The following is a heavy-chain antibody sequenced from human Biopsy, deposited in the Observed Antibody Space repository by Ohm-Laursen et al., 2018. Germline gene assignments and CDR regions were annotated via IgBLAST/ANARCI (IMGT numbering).Heavy chain of an antibody. CDR2: IYYSGNT. D-gene: IGHD3-3*01. Sequence: TLSLTCTVSGSSISDSTYHWGWIRQSPGKGLEWIGNIYYSGNTDYSPSLKSRVTISVDTSNNQFSRKLRSVTAADTAVYYCARQVDFWSGYVDYWGQGTLVAVSS. CDR3: ARQVDFWSGYVDY. J-gene: IGHJ4*02. V-gene: IGHV4-39*01. CDR1: GSSISDSTYH.